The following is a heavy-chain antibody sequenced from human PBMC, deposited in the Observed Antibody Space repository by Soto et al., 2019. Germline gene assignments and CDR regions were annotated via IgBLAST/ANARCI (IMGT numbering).Heavy chain of an antibody. CDR3: ARHYSSGSRNWFDP. CDR2: IYYSGST. D-gene: IGHD6-19*01. V-gene: IGHV4-39*01. Sequence: SETLSLTCSVSGGSINSSSYFWGWVRQPPGKGLEWIGSIYYSGSTYYNPSLRSRVTISVDTSKNQFSLKLGSVTAADTAVFYCARHYSSGSRNWFDPWGQGTLVTVSS. J-gene: IGHJ5*02. CDR1: GGSINSSSYF.